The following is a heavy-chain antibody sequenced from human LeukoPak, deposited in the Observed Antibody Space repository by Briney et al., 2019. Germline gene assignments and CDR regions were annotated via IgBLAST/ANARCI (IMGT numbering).Heavy chain of an antibody. Sequence: PGGSLRLSCAASGFTFSSYAMHWVRQAPGKGLEWVAVISYDGSNKYYADSVKGRFTISRDNSKNTLYLQMNSLRAEDTAVYYCAREWVVYYYYYGMDVWGKGTTVTVSS. CDR2: ISYDGSNK. CDR1: GFTFSSYA. CDR3: AREWVVYYYYYGMDV. V-gene: IGHV3-30*04. J-gene: IGHJ6*04.